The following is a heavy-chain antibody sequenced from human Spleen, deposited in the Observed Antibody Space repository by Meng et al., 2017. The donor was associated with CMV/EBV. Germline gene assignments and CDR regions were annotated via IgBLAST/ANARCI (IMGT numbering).Heavy chain of an antibody. J-gene: IGHJ5*02. CDR1: GGSFSGYY. D-gene: IGHD6-13*01. V-gene: IGHV4-34*01. Sequence: CAVYGGSFSGYYWSWIRQPPGKGLEWIGEINHRGGTNYNPSLRSRVTISVDTSKNQFSLKLSSVTAADTAVYYCARGPQLVRHWFDPWGQGTLVTVSS. CDR2: INHRGGT. CDR3: ARGPQLVRHWFDP.